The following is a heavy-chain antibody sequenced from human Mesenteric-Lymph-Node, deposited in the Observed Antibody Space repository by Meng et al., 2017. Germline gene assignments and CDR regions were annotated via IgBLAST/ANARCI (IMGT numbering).Heavy chain of an antibody. Sequence: GESLKISCAASGFTFSSYEMNWVRQAPGKGLEWVSYISSSGSTIYYADSVKGRFTISRDNAKNSLYLQMNSLRAEDTAVYYYASPLNYDSSGYYVPSWYIDHWGRGTLVTVSS. CDR1: GFTFSSYE. CDR2: ISSSGSTI. D-gene: IGHD3-22*01. CDR3: ASPLNYDSSGYYVPSWYIDH. J-gene: IGHJ2*01. V-gene: IGHV3-48*03.